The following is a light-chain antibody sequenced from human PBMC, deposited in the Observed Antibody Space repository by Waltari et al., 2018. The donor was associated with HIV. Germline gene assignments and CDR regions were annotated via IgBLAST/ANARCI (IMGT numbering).Light chain of an antibody. J-gene: IGKJ1*01. Sequence: EIVLTQSPGTLSLSPGDRAIVSCRATQSISNNCLAWFQQKPGQPPRLLIYTSLIRATGIPDRFSGSGAGTDFTLSISKLEPEDFAVYYCHQYGTAPRTFGQGTRVEI. V-gene: IGKV3-20*01. CDR2: TSL. CDR1: QSISNNC. CDR3: HQYGTAPRT.